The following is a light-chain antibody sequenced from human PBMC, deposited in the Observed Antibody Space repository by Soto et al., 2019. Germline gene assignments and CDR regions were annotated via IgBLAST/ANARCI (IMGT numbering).Light chain of an antibody. J-gene: IGLJ2*01. CDR1: SSDVGAYNY. CDR3: CSYAGRYTVL. V-gene: IGLV2-11*01. Sequence: QSALTQPRSVSGSPGQSVTISCTGTSSDVGAYNYVSWYQQHPGKAPKLMISDVSKRPSGVPDRFSGSKSGNTASLTISGLQAEDEADYYCCSYAGRYTVLFGGGTQLTVL. CDR2: DVS.